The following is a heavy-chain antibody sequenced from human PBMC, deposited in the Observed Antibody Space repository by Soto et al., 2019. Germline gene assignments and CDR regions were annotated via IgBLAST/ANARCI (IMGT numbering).Heavy chain of an antibody. CDR3: ARGGGYYDTSGHNRDTFDM. J-gene: IGHJ3*02. D-gene: IGHD3-22*01. CDR2: VSSSSSYI. V-gene: IGHV3-21*01. CDR1: GFTFSSYS. Sequence: EMQLVESGGGLVKPGGSLRLSCAGTGFTFSSYSMNWVRQAPGKGLEWVSCVSSSSSYIFYADSVKGRFTISRDNAKDSLHLQMNSLRAEDTAVYYCARGGGYYDTSGHNRDTFDMWGQGTMVTVSS.